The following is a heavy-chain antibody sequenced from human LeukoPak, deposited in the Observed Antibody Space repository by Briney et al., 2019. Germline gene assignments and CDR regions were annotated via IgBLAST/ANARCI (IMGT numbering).Heavy chain of an antibody. CDR3: ARATSAYYYPDAFDI. J-gene: IGHJ3*02. CDR2: IKQDGSEK. CDR1: GFTLSNSW. D-gene: IGHD3-22*01. Sequence: GGSLRLSCVVSGFTLSNSWTSWVRQAPGKGLEWVANIKQDGSEKYYVDSVKGRFTISRDNAKNSLYLQMSSLRAEDTAVYYCARATSAYYYPDAFDIWGQGTMVTDSS. V-gene: IGHV3-7*03.